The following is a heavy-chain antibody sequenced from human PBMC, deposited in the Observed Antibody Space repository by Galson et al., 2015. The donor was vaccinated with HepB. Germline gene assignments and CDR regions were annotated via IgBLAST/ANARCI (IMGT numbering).Heavy chain of an antibody. J-gene: IGHJ5*02. CDR3: ARDPTMVQGVILDGWFDP. D-gene: IGHD3-10*01. CDR2: INSDGSST. V-gene: IGHV3-74*01. CDR1: GFTFSSYW. Sequence: SLRLSCAASGFTFSSYWMHWVRHAPGKGLVWVSRINSDGSSTSYADSVKGRFTISRDNAKNTLYLQMNSLRAEDTAVYYCARDPTMVQGVILDGWFDPWGQGTLVTVSS.